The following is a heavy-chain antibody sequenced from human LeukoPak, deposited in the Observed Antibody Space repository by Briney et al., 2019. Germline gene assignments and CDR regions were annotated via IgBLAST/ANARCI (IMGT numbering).Heavy chain of an antibody. D-gene: IGHD5-24*01. CDR2: IYHSGST. J-gene: IGHJ4*02. V-gene: IGHV4-38-2*01. Sequence: PSETLSLTCAVSGYSISSGYYWGWIRHPPGKGLEWIGSIYHSGSTYYNPPLKSRVTISVDTSKNQFSLKLSSVTAADTAVYYCARFGREGYNGYFDYWGQGTLVTVSS. CDR1: GYSISSGYY. CDR3: ARFGREGYNGYFDY.